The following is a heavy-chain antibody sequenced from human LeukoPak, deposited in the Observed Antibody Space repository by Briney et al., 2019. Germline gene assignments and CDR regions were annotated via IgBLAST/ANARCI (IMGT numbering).Heavy chain of an antibody. J-gene: IGHJ6*03. CDR1: GGTFSTHA. CDR2: IFPIFGTT. D-gene: IGHD6-19*01. CDR3: ARDPGSSGYYYYMDV. Sequence: RASVKVSCKASGGTFSTHAFNWVRQVAGQGLEWMGGIFPIFGTTKYAQNFQGRLTITADESTISVYMELHNLRSEDTAVYYCARDPGSSGYYYYMDVWGKGTTVTISS. V-gene: IGHV1-69*13.